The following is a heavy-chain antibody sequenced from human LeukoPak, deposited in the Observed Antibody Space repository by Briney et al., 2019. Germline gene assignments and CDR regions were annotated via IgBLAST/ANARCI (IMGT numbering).Heavy chain of an antibody. CDR3: AKVAHSSGYPFDY. CDR1: GFTFNNYA. D-gene: IGHD3-22*01. Sequence: GGSLRLSCAASGFTFNNYAMSWVRQAPGKGLEGVSGISGSGGSTYYADSVKGRFTISRDNSKNTLYLQMNSLRAEDTAVYYCAKVAHSSGYPFDYWGQGTLVTVSS. CDR2: ISGSGGST. V-gene: IGHV3-23*01. J-gene: IGHJ4*02.